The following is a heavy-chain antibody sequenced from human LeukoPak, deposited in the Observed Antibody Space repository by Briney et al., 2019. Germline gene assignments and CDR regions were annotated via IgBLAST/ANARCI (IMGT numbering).Heavy chain of an antibody. CDR2: IYYSGNT. J-gene: IGHJ4*02. D-gene: IGHD2-2*01. Sequence: SETLSLTCTVSGGSISSSSYYWGWIRQPPGKGLEWIGSIYYSGNTYYNSSLKSRVTISVDTSKNQFSLKLSSVTAADTAVYYCARPGSDIVLVPAAMPFDYWGQGTLVTVSS. CDR1: GGSISSSSYY. CDR3: ARPGSDIVLVPAAMPFDY. V-gene: IGHV4-39*01.